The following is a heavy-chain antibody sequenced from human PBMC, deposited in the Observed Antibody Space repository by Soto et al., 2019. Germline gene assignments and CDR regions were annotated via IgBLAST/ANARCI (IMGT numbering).Heavy chain of an antibody. CDR3: ARAIGWFGELLGGYYFDY. Sequence: QLQLQESGSGLVKPSQTLSLTCAVSGGSISSGGYSWSWIRQPPGKGLEWIGYIYHSGSTYYNPSLKCRVTTSVDRSKNQFSLKLSSVTAADTAVYYCARAIGWFGELLGGYYFDYWGQGTLVTVSS. J-gene: IGHJ4*02. D-gene: IGHD3-10*01. CDR1: GGSISSGGYS. CDR2: IYHSGST. V-gene: IGHV4-30-2*01.